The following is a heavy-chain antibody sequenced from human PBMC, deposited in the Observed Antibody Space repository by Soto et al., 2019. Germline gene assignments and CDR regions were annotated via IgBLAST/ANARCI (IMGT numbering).Heavy chain of an antibody. CDR2: IYYRGST. V-gene: IGHV4-59*08. CDR1: GGSISSYY. D-gene: IGHD6-13*01. Sequence: QVQLQESGPGLVKPSETLSLTCTVSGGSISSYYLSWIRQPPGKGLEWIGYIYYRGSTNYNPSLKRRVTMSVYTSNTQFSLILSSVTAADTAVYYCARHPSASGDAFDIWGQGTMVTVS. CDR3: ARHPSASGDAFDI. J-gene: IGHJ3*02.